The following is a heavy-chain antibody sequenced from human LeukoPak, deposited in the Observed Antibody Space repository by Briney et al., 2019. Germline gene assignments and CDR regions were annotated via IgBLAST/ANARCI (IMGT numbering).Heavy chain of an antibody. J-gene: IGHJ4*02. D-gene: IGHD6-19*01. V-gene: IGHV3-7*01. CDR1: GFTFSRYW. CDR2: INEDGSEK. CDR3: ARDASYSSGWYVGY. Sequence: GGSLRLSCAASGFTFSRYWMSWLRQAPGKGLEWVANINEDGSEKYYVDSVKGRFSISRDNAKNSLYLQMNSLRAEDTAVYYCARDASYSSGWYVGYWGQGTLVTVSS.